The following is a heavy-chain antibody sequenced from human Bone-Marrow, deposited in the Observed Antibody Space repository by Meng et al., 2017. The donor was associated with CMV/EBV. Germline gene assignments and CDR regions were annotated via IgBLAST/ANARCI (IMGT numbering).Heavy chain of an antibody. CDR1: GYTFTSYY. J-gene: IGHJ6*01. Sequence: ASVKVSCKASGYTFTSYYMHWVRQAPGQGLEWMGIINPSGGSTSYAQKFQGRVTMTRDTSTSTVYMELSSLRFEDTAVYYCARAPYSSSSGGEYGMDVWGQGTTVTGYS. D-gene: IGHD6-6*01. CDR3: ARAPYSSSSGGEYGMDV. CDR2: INPSGGST. V-gene: IGHV1-46*01.